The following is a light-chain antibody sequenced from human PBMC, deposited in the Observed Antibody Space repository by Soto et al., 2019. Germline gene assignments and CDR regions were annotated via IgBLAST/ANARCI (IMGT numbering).Light chain of an antibody. CDR3: QQSNNWPYT. J-gene: IGKJ2*01. V-gene: IGKV3-15*01. CDR2: GSS. CDR1: LSVSTN. Sequence: EIVLTQSPGTLSVSPGERANLSCRASLSVSTNLAWFRQKPGQAPRLLIYGSSTRATGIPARFSGSGSGTEFNLTINRVQSEDLAVYFCQQSNNWPYTLGQGTKLEV.